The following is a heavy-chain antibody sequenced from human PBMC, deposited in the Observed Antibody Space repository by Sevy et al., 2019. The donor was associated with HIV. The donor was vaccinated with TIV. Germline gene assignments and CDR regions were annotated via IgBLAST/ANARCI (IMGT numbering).Heavy chain of an antibody. J-gene: IGHJ4*02. CDR1: GVTFMNYA. V-gene: IGHV1-69*01. Sequence: VKVSCKASGVTFMNYAISWVRQAPGQGLEWMGGFIPMFATPDYAQKFRGRITITADESTSTAYMELSSLGSEDTAVYYCARDSLYATNWAFDYWGQGTLVTVSS. D-gene: IGHD1-1*01. CDR2: FIPMFATP. CDR3: ARDSLYATNWAFDY.